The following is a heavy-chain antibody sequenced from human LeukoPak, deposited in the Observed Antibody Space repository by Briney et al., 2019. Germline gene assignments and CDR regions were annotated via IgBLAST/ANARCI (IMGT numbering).Heavy chain of an antibody. CDR1: GYKFVDYW. D-gene: IGHD5-12*01. CDR2: MFPTESIT. Sequence: HGESLKISCKTSGYKFVDYWIAWVRQMPGKGLEWMGIMFPTESITTYSPSFQGQVSISAATSISTVSLFWSSLKASDTAIYYCVRVNGYDDGVDFWGQGTPVTVSS. V-gene: IGHV5-51*01. J-gene: IGHJ4*02. CDR3: VRVNGYDDGVDF.